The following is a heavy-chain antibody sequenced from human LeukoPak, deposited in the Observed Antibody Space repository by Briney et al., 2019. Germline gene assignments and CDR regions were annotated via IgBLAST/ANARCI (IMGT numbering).Heavy chain of an antibody. J-gene: IGHJ4*02. CDR1: EYTFTSYY. V-gene: IGHV1-46*01. D-gene: IGHD3-22*01. CDR2: INPSGGST. Sequence: ASVNVSCKASEYTFTSYYMHWVRQAPGQGLEWMGIINPSGGSTSYAQKFQGRVTMTRDTSTSTVYMELSSLRSEDTAVYYCARDRGDSPLGYWGQGTLVTVSS. CDR3: ARDRGDSPLGY.